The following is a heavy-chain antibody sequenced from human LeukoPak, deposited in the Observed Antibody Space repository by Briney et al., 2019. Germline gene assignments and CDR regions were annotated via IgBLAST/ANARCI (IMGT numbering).Heavy chain of an antibody. J-gene: IGHJ4*02. CDR1: GGSISSDY. Sequence: SETLSLTCTVSGGSISSDYWNWIRRTPGKGLEWIGYIYFSGSTNYNPSLKSGVTISVDTSKTQLSPKLSSVTAADTAVYYCARGGGFFNSWGQGSLVTVSS. CDR3: ARGGGFFNS. D-gene: IGHD3-16*01. V-gene: IGHV4-59*01. CDR2: IYFSGST.